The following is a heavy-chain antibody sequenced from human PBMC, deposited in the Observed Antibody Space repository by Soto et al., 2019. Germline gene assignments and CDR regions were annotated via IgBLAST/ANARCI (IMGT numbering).Heavy chain of an antibody. CDR1: GGSITSSSNHY. V-gene: IGHV4-61*05. Sequence: SETLSLTCTVSGGSITSSSNHYCSCFLQPPVKGLEWIGYISYSGHTSYNPSLKSRVILSVDTSKNQVSLNLASVTAADTAVYYCATQGFGTLHGLVDVWGQGTTVT. CDR2: ISYSGHT. J-gene: IGHJ6*02. CDR3: ATQGFGTLHGLVDV. D-gene: IGHD1-7*01.